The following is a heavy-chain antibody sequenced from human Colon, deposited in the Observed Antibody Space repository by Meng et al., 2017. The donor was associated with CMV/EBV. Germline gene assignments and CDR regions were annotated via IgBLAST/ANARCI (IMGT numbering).Heavy chain of an antibody. CDR1: GFTLSSYW. D-gene: IGHD1-7*01. CDR2: MKYDGSEK. CDR3: AREIRGITNTGPIIIPLDY. Sequence: ESLKISCAASGFTLSSYWMTLVRQAPGKGLEWVANMKYDGSEKYYVDSVKGRFTISRDNSKNLLYLQMNNLRGEDTAVYYCAREIRGITNTGPIIIPLDYWGQGTLVTVSS. J-gene: IGHJ4*02. V-gene: IGHV3-7*01.